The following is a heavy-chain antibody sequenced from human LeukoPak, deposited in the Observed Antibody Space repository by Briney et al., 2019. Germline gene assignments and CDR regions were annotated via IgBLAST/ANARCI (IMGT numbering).Heavy chain of an antibody. Sequence: ASVKVSCKASGYTFTGYYMHWVRQAPGQGLEWMGWINPNSGGTNYAQKFQGWVTMTRDTSISTAYMELSRLRSDDTAVYYCARGRPVGSGSCYKYWGQGTLVTVSS. D-gene: IGHD3-10*01. CDR2: INPNSGGT. CDR1: GYTFTGYY. J-gene: IGHJ4*02. V-gene: IGHV1-2*04. CDR3: ARGRPVGSGSCYKY.